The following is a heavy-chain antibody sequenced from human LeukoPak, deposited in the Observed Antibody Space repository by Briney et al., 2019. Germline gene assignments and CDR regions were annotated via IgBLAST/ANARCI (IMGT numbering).Heavy chain of an antibody. CDR2: IYSGGTT. V-gene: IGHV3-53*01. J-gene: IGHJ2*01. CDR1: GFTISTKY. D-gene: IGHD3-10*01. Sequence: GGPLRLSCAASGFTISTKYMNWVRQAPGKGLEWVSIIYSGGTTYYADSVKGRFTTSRDTSKNTVSLQMNSLRAEDTAVYFCARVGDHYHWNLDLWGRGTLVTVSS. CDR3: ARVGDHYHWNLDL.